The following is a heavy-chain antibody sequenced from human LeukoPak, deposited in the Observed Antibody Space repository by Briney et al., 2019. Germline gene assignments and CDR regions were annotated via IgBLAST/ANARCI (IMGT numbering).Heavy chain of an antibody. V-gene: IGHV1-69*13. CDR3: ARTVVVPAAMSLYYYYYMDV. D-gene: IGHD2-2*01. CDR2: IIPIFGTA. CDR1: GGTFSSYA. J-gene: IGHJ6*03. Sequence: SVKVSCKASGGTFSSYAISWVRQAPGQGLEWMGGIIPIFGTANYAQKFQGRVTITADESTSTAYMELSSLRSEDTAVYYCARTVVVPAAMSLYYYYYMDVWGKGTTVTVSS.